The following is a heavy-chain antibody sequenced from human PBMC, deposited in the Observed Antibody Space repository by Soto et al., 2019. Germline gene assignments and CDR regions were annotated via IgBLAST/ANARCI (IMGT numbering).Heavy chain of an antibody. V-gene: IGHV4-30-4*01. Sequence: SETLSLTCTVSGGSISSGDYYWSWIRQPPGKGLEWIGYIYYSGSTYYNPSLKSRVTISVDTSKNQFSLKLSSVTAADTAVYYCARDRFTMVRGVIITLYGMDVWGQGTTVTVSS. CDR2: IYYSGST. J-gene: IGHJ6*02. CDR1: GGSISSGDYY. D-gene: IGHD3-10*01. CDR3: ARDRFTMVRGVIITLYGMDV.